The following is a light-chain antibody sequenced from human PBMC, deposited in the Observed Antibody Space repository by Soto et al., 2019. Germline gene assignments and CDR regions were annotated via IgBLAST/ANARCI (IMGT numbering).Light chain of an antibody. Sequence: QSALTQPASVSGSPGQSITISCTGTSSDDGSYKLVSWYQQHPGKAPKLIIYEGSKRPSGVSNRFSGSKSGNTASLTISGLRAEDEADYYCCSYAGSTTWVFGGGTKLTVL. J-gene: IGLJ3*02. CDR2: EGS. CDR1: SSDDGSYKL. V-gene: IGLV2-23*01. CDR3: CSYAGSTTWV.